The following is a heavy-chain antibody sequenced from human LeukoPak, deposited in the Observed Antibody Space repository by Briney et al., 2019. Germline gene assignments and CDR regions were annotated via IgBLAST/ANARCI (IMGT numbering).Heavy chain of an antibody. CDR3: ARDYYGSGSYDY. CDR1: GSTFSSYS. D-gene: IGHD3-10*01. V-gene: IGHV3-21*01. J-gene: IGHJ4*02. Sequence: PGGSLRLSCAASGSTFSSYSMNWVRQAPGKGLEWVSSISSSSSYIYYADSVKGRFTISRDNAKNSLYLQMNSLRAEDTAVYYCARDYYGSGSYDYWGQGTLVTVSS. CDR2: ISSSSSYI.